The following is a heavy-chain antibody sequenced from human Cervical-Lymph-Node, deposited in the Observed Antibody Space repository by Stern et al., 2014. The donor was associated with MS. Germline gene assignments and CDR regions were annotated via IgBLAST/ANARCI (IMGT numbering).Heavy chain of an antibody. CDR1: GFTFSSYG. J-gene: IGHJ6*02. Sequence: VQLVESGGGVVQPGRSLRLSCAASGFTFSSYGLHWVRQAPGKGLEWVAVIWYDGSNKYYADSVKGRFTISRDNSKNTLYLQMNSLRAEDTAVYYCARDWSDYGDYEVYYYGMDVWGQGTTVTVSS. V-gene: IGHV3-33*01. D-gene: IGHD4-17*01. CDR3: ARDWSDYGDYEVYYYGMDV. CDR2: IWYDGSNK.